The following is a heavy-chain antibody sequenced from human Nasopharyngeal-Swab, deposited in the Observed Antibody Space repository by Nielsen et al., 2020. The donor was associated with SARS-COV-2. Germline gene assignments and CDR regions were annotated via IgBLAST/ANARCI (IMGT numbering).Heavy chain of an antibody. CDR2: IYYTGGT. V-gene: IGHV4-39*01. CDR3: ASLELRSRYFES. CDR1: GDSLNSNYY. Sequence: SETLSLTCTVSGDSLNSNYYWGWIRQPPGKGLEWIAIIYYTGGTHFNPSLKTRVTISVDTSNAQFSLKLNSVTAADTAVYYCASLELRSRYFESWGQGTLVTVSS. J-gene: IGHJ4*02. D-gene: IGHD1-7*01.